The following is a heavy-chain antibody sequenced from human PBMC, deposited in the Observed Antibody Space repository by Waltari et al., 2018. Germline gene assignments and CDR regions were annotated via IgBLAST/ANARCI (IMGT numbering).Heavy chain of an antibody. CDR1: GYRFTYYD. Sequence: QVQLVQSGAEVKKPGASVTVSCKASGYRFTYYDINWVRQAAGQGLEWMGWMNPNSGNTEYAQKFQGRVSMTRNNSINTAYMELRSLTSDDTAVYYCARGPRTVMPWGQGTLVTVSS. CDR3: ARGPRTVMP. CDR2: MNPNSGNT. V-gene: IGHV1-8*02. D-gene: IGHD1-1*01. J-gene: IGHJ5*02.